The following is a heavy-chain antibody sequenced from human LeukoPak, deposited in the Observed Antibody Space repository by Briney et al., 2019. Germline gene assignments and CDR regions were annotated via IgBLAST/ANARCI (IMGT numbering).Heavy chain of an antibody. J-gene: IGHJ4*02. CDR3: ARFTIAARTDFDY. Sequence: PSQTLSLTCTVSGGSISSGGYCCSWIRQHPGKGLEWIGYIYYSGSTYYNPSLKSRVTISVDTSKNRFSLKLSSVTAADTAVYYCARFTIAARTDFDYWGQGTLVTVSS. D-gene: IGHD6-6*01. CDR2: IYYSGST. V-gene: IGHV4-31*03. CDR1: GGSISSGGYC.